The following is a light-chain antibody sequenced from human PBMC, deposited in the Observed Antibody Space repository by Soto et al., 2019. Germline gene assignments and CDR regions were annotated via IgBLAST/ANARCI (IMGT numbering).Light chain of an antibody. Sequence: EIVLTQSPGTLSLSPGERATLSCRASQSVSSSYLAWYQQKPGQAPRLLIYGAFNRATGIPDRFSGSGSGTELTLTISRLEPEDFALYYCQQYGRSPPLTFGPGTKLEIK. CDR3: QQYGRSPPLT. V-gene: IGKV3-20*01. CDR1: QSVSSSY. J-gene: IGKJ2*01. CDR2: GAF.